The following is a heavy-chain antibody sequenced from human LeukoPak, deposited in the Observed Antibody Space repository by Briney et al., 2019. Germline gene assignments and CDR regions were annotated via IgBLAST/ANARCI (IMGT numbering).Heavy chain of an antibody. J-gene: IGHJ6*03. CDR1: GGSISSSNW. D-gene: IGHD6-6*01. CDR3: ARDWGVSARPGYMDV. Sequence: PSETLSLTCAVSGGSISSSNWWSWVRQPPGKGLEWSGEIYHSGSTNYNPSLKSRVTISVDTSKNQFSLKLSSVTAADTAVYYCARDWGVSARPGYMDVWGKGTTVTVSS. V-gene: IGHV4-4*02. CDR2: IYHSGST.